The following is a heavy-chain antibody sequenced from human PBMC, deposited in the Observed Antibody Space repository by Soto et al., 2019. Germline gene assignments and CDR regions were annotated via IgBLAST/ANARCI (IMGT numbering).Heavy chain of an antibody. V-gene: IGHV1-69*01. Sequence: QVQLVQSGAEVKKPGSSVKVSCKAPGGTFSSYAISWVRQSPGQGLEWMGGIIPIFGTANYAQKLQGRVTITADESTSTGYMELSSLRSEDTDVYYCARSQGGSSSLDIYYYYYYCMDVWGQGTTVTVSS. J-gene: IGHJ6*02. CDR1: GGTFSSYA. D-gene: IGHD2-15*01. CDR3: ARSQGGSSSLDIYYYYYYCMDV. CDR2: IIPIFGTA.